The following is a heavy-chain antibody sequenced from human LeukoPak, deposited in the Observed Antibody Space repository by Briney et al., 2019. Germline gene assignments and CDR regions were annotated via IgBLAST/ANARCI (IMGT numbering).Heavy chain of an antibody. D-gene: IGHD5-12*01. Sequence: SETLSLTCAVYGGSFSGYYWSWIRQPPGKGLEWIGEINHSGSTNYNPSLKSRVTISVDTSKNQFSLKPSSVTAADTAVYYCARVNIVATTYFDYWGQGTLVTVSS. CDR2: INHSGST. CDR3: ARVNIVATTYFDY. CDR1: GGSFSGYY. V-gene: IGHV4-34*01. J-gene: IGHJ4*02.